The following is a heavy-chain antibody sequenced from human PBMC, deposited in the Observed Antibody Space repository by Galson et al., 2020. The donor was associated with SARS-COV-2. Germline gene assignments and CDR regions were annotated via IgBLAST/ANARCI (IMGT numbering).Heavy chain of an antibody. CDR3: AKGSAAVTTSAFDM. V-gene: IGHV3-23*01. Sequence: GESLKISCAASGFTYTSYAMSWVRQAPGKGLEWVSGISGSGVNTHYADSVKGRFTISRDTSNRRLHLQMNSLRAEDTAVYYCAKGSAAVTTSAFDMWGQGTMVTVS. CDR2: ISGSGVNT. D-gene: IGHD4-17*01. CDR1: GFTYTSYA. J-gene: IGHJ3*02.